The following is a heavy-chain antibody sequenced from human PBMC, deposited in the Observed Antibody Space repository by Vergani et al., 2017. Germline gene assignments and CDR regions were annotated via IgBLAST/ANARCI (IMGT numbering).Heavy chain of an antibody. CDR2: IYYSGST. D-gene: IGHD6-19*01. V-gene: IGHV4-39*01. CDR1: GGSISSSSYY. Sequence: QLQLQESGPGLVKPSETLSLTCTVSGGSISSSSYYWGWIRQPPGKGLEWIGSIYYSGSTYYNPSLKSRATISVVTSKNQFSLKLSSVTAADTAVYYCAGHSTVEWLVKLGWIDPWGQGILVTVSS. CDR3: AGHSTVEWLVKLGWIDP. J-gene: IGHJ5*02.